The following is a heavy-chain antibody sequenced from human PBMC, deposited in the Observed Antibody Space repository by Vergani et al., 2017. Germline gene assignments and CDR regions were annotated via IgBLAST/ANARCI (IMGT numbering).Heavy chain of an antibody. CDR2: MNPKSGNT. Sequence: QVQLVQSGAEVKKPGASVKVSCKASGYTFTSYDINWVRQATGQGLEWMGWMNPKSGNTGYAQKFQGRVTMTRNTSISTAYMELSSLRSEDTAVYYCAREKTVTSIWGYNWFDPWGQGTLVTVSS. CDR1: GYTFTSYD. V-gene: IGHV1-8*02. CDR3: AREKTVTSIWGYNWFDP. J-gene: IGHJ5*02. D-gene: IGHD4-17*01.